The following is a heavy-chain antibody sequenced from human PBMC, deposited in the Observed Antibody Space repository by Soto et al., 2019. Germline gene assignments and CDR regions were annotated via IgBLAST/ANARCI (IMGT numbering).Heavy chain of an antibody. CDR3: ARVGSAAAGGCLGYYNYPMDV. CDR2: IIPIFGKV. Sequence: QVQLVQSGAEVKKPGSSVKVSCKASGGTFSSYALSWVRQAPGQGLEWMGGIIPIFGKVNFAQKFQGRATITADESTSTAFMVLSILRSEDTAVYYCARVGSAAAGGCLGYYNYPMDVWGQGTTVTVSS. J-gene: IGHJ6*02. CDR1: GGTFSSYA. D-gene: IGHD6-13*01. V-gene: IGHV1-69*01.